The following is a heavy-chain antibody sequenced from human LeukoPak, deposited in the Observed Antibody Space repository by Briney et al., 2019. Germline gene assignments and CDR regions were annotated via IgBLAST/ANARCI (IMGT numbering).Heavy chain of an antibody. Sequence: GGSLRLSCAASGFTVSSNYMSWVRQAPGKGLEWVSVIYSGGSTYYADSVKGRFTISRDNSKNTLYLQMNSLRAEDTAVYYCAIGTTVTTNFEGYYWGQGTPVTVSS. CDR1: GFTVSSNY. CDR2: IYSGGST. CDR3: AIGTTVTTNFEGYY. J-gene: IGHJ4*02. D-gene: IGHD4-17*01. V-gene: IGHV3-53*01.